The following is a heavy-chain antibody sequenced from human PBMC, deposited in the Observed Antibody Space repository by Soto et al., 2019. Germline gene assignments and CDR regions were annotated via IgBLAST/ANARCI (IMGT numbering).Heavy chain of an antibody. CDR2: IKSKTDGGTT. V-gene: IGHV3-15*01. CDR3: TTDNCSGGRCTGWDV. Sequence: EVQLVESGGGLVKPGGSLRLSCAASRFTFSNAWMSWVRQAPGKGLEWVGRIKSKTDGGTTDYAAPVKGRFSISRDDSKNTLFLQMDSLKTEDTAVYHCTTDNCSGGRCTGWDVWGKGTTVTVSS. D-gene: IGHD2-15*01. CDR1: RFTFSNAW. J-gene: IGHJ6*04.